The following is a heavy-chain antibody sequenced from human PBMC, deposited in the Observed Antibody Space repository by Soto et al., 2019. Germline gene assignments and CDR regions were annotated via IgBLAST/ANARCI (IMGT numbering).Heavy chain of an antibody. CDR3: ASSWGDYRYFNS. CDR1: GFIVSDHY. Sequence: EVQLVESGGGLVQPGGSLRLSCAASGFIVSDHYMDWVRQAPGKGLEWVGRTRNKGNSYATEYAAFVKGRFTISRDDSRSSLYLQMSSLKADDTAVYYCASSWGDYRYFNSWGQGTLVTVSS. J-gene: IGHJ4*02. V-gene: IGHV3-72*01. D-gene: IGHD4-17*01. CDR2: TRNKGNSYAT.